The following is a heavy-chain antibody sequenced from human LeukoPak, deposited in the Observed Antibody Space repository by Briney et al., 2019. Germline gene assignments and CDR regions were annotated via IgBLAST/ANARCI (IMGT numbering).Heavy chain of an antibody. Sequence: GGSLRLSCAASGFTFSSYSMNWVRQAPGKGLEWVSSISSSSSYIYYADSVKGRFTISRDNAKNSLYLQMNSLRAEDTAVYYCARETYYDSSGYCFDYWGQGTLVTVSS. J-gene: IGHJ4*02. CDR1: GFTFSSYS. CDR2: ISSSSSYI. V-gene: IGHV3-21*01. CDR3: ARETYYDSSGYCFDY. D-gene: IGHD3-22*01.